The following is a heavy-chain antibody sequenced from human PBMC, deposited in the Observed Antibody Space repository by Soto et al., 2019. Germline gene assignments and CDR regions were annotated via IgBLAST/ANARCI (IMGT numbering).Heavy chain of an antibody. Sequence: GASVKVSCKASGCTFTSYGISWVRQAPGQGLEWMGWISAYNGNTNYAQKLQGRVTMTTDTSTSTAYMELRSLRSDDTAVYYCARDAPYYDFWSGYPKPFDYWGQGTLVTVSS. J-gene: IGHJ4*02. V-gene: IGHV1-18*01. CDR1: GCTFTSYG. CDR2: ISAYNGNT. D-gene: IGHD3-3*01. CDR3: ARDAPYYDFWSGYPKPFDY.